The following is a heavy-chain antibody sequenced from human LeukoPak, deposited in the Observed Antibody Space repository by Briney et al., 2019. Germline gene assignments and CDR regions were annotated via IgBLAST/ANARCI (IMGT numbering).Heavy chain of an antibody. CDR1: GFSFSTYA. CDR2: ISTDGSRT. D-gene: IGHD6-19*01. J-gene: IGHJ3*02. V-gene: IGHV3-64*01. Sequence: GGSLRLSCAASGFSFSTYAIHWVRQAPGKGLEYVSAISTDGSRTYYENSVEGRFTVSRDNSKNTVYLQMDSLRGEDMAAYYCARGVAITWTGSYSSGWNDALDIWGQGTMVTVS. CDR3: ARGVAITWTGSYSSGWNDALDI.